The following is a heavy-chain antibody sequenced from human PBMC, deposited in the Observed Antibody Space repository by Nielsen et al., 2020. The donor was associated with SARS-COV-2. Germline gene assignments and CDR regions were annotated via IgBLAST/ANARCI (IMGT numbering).Heavy chain of an antibody. V-gene: IGHV4-34*01. CDR2: INNSGST. D-gene: IGHD5-18*01. Sequence: SETLSLTCSVYGGSFSGYHWSWIRQSPGKGLEWVGEINNSGSTNYNPSLKSRVTISIDTSKKQFSLNLSSVTAADMAVYYCARRAEGLELWRRYFYYMDVWGKGTTVTVSS. CDR3: ARRAEGLELWRRYFYYMDV. CDR1: GGSFSGYH. J-gene: IGHJ6*03.